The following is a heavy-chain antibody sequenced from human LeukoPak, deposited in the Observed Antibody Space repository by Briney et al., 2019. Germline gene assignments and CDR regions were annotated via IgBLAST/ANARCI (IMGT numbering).Heavy chain of an antibody. CDR3: ASSLRAGALSFFDY. J-gene: IGHJ4*02. V-gene: IGHV4-34*01. D-gene: IGHD3-10*01. Sequence: SETLSLTCAVYGGSFSGYYWSWIRQPPGKGLEWIGEINHSGSTNYNPSLKSRVTISVDTSKNQFSLKLSSVTAADTAVYYCASSLRAGALSFFDYWGQGTPVTVSS. CDR1: GGSFSGYY. CDR2: INHSGST.